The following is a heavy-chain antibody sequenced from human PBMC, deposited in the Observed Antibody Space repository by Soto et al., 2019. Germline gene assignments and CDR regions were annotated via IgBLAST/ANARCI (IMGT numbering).Heavy chain of an antibody. D-gene: IGHD5-12*01. Sequence: GESLKISCNTSGYNFAGYWIGWVRQMPGKGLEWLGIIFPGDSDTKYSPSFQGQVIISADKSIRTAYLQWSSLKASDTAIYYCARQSGMDVWGQGTTVTVSS. J-gene: IGHJ6*02. CDR1: GYNFAGYW. V-gene: IGHV5-51*01. CDR3: ARQSGMDV. CDR2: IFPGDSDT.